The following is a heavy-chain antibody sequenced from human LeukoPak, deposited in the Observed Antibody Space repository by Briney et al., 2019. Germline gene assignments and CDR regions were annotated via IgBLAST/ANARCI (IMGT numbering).Heavy chain of an antibody. CDR1: GGSISDYY. V-gene: IGHV4-59*01. CDR3: ARVYPRQQQTIDY. J-gene: IGHJ4*02. CDR2: ISHSGST. Sequence: PSETLSLTCTVSGGSISDYYWSWIRQPPGKGLEWLAYISHSGSTKYNPSLKSRVTISVDTFKNQFSLKVSSVTAADTAVYYCARVYPRQQQTIDYWGQGTLVTVSS. D-gene: IGHD6-13*01.